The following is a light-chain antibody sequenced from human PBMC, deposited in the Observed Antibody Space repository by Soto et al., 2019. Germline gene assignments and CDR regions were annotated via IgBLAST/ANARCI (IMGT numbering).Light chain of an antibody. CDR1: QSVSSY. J-gene: IGKJ5*01. Sequence: EIVLTQSPATLSLSPGERATLSCRASQSVSSYLAWYQQKPGQAPRLLIYDASNRATGIPARFSGSGSGTDFTLTISSLEPEDFAVYDFQQRSNCPITFGQGTRLEIK. CDR2: DAS. CDR3: QQRSNCPIT. V-gene: IGKV3-11*01.